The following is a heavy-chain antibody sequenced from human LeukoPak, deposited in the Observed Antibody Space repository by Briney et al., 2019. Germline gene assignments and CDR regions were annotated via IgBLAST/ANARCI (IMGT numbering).Heavy chain of an antibody. D-gene: IGHD6-19*01. Sequence: ASVKVSCKASGYTFTCYYMHWVRQAPGQGLEWMGWINPNSGGTNYAQKFQGRVTMTRDTSISTAYMELSRLRSDDTAVYYCARGGGIAVAGNRFDPWGQGTLVTVSS. CDR1: GYTFTCYY. V-gene: IGHV1-2*02. J-gene: IGHJ5*02. CDR3: ARGGGIAVAGNRFDP. CDR2: INPNSGGT.